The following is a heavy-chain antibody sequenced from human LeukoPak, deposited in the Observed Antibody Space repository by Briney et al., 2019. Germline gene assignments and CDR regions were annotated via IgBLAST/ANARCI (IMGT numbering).Heavy chain of an antibody. J-gene: IGHJ4*02. CDR3: ARGKRVYSSSWYDY. Sequence: SETLSLTCAVYGGSFSGYYWSWIRQPPGKGLEWIGEINHSGSTNYNPSLKSRVTISVDTSKNQFSLKLSSVTAADTAVYYCARGKRVYSSSWYDYWGQGTLVTASS. CDR1: GGSFSGYY. D-gene: IGHD6-13*01. CDR2: INHSGST. V-gene: IGHV4-34*01.